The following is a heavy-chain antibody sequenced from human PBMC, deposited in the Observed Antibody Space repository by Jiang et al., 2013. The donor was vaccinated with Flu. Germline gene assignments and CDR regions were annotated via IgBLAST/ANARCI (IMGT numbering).Heavy chain of an antibody. J-gene: IGHJ4*02. CDR3: ARSPSGNCHYFDH. Sequence: KPTQTLTLTCTFSGFSLNTTGMCVTWIRQPPGKALEWLALIDWDDDAYYSTSLRTRLTISKDSSKNQVVLRMTHMDPVDTGTYFCARSPSGNCHYFDHWGQGAPVTVSS. V-gene: IGHV2-70*01. D-gene: IGHD1-26*01. CDR1: GFSLNTTGMC. CDR2: IDWDDDA.